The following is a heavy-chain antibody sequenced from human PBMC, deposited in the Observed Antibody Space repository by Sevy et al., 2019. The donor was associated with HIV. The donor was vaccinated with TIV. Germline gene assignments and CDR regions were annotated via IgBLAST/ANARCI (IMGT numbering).Heavy chain of an antibody. D-gene: IGHD3-22*01. CDR3: ATTKDYYDNSGDPFDY. V-gene: IGHV1-24*01. CDR1: GYTLTKLS. J-gene: IGHJ4*02. CDR2: FDPEDGET. Sequence: ASVKVSCKVSGYTLTKLSMHWVRQVPGKGLEWMGSFDPEDGETIHAQRFQGRLSMTEDTSTETAYMETSSLNSEDTAVYYCATTKDYYDNSGDPFDYWGQGSLVTVSS.